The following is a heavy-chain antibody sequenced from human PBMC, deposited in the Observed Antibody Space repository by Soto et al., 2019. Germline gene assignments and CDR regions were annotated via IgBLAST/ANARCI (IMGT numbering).Heavy chain of an antibody. CDR2: SISVGTT. CDR3: ATHHSGDFWSGYKLGYVMDV. Sequence: EVQLLDSGGGLVQPGGSLRLSCAASGFSFGSFAMSWVRQAPGKGLGWVSSISVGTTYSADSVKGRFTISRDNSKDTLYLEMNSLRAEDTALYYCATHHSGDFWSGYKLGYVMDVWGQGTTVTVSS. CDR1: GFSFGSFA. V-gene: IGHV3-23*01. D-gene: IGHD3-3*01. J-gene: IGHJ6*02.